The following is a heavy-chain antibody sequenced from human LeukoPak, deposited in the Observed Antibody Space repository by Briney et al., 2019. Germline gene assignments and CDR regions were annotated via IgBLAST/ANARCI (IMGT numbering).Heavy chain of an antibody. CDR1: GFTFSGSG. V-gene: IGHV3-30*02. J-gene: IGHJ4*02. CDR3: AKAMGATLFDY. CDR2: IRYHGGDK. D-gene: IGHD1-26*01. Sequence: GGSLRLSCAASGFTFSGSGMHWVRQAPGKGLEWVAFIRYHGGDKFYADSVKGRFTISRDNSKNTLYLQMNSLRAGDTAVYYCAKAMGATLFDYWGQGTLVTVSS.